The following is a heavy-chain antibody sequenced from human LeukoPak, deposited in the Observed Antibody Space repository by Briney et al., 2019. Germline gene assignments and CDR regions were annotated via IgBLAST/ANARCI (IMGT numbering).Heavy chain of an antibody. J-gene: IGHJ4*02. CDR2: MNQDGSEK. CDR3: ARGSKGVPGLDY. CDR1: GYTFSTYW. D-gene: IGHD3-10*01. V-gene: IGHV3-7*04. Sequence: GGSLRLSCAASGYTFSTYWMTWVRQAPGKGLEWVANMNQDGSEKDYVDSVKGRLTISRDNAKNSVYLQMNSLRAEDTAVYYCARGSKGVPGLDYWGQGTLVTVSS.